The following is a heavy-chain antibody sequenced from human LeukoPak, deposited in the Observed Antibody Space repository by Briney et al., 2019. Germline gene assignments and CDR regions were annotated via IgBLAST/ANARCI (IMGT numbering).Heavy chain of an antibody. J-gene: IGHJ4*02. D-gene: IGHD3-10*01. CDR1: GFTFSSYG. Sequence: GGSLRLSCAASGFTFSSYGMHWVRQAPGKGLEWVAFIRHDGGYKYYADSVKGRFTISRDNSKNMLYLQMISLRDDDTAVYYCAKDRGVIDYWGQGTLVTVSS. CDR3: AKDRGVIDY. CDR2: IRHDGGYK. V-gene: IGHV3-30*02.